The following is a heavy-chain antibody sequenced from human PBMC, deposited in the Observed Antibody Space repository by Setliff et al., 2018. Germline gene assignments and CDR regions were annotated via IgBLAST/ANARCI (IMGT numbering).Heavy chain of an antibody. Sequence: SETLSLTCTVSGGSISSGSYYWSWIRQPPGKGLEWIGEINHSGSTNYNPSLKSRVTISVDTSKNQFSLKLSSVTAADTAVYYCARVGYAYNFWSGYSMKNAFDIWGQGTMVTVSS. CDR2: INHSGST. J-gene: IGHJ3*02. V-gene: IGHV4-39*07. CDR1: GGSISSGSYY. CDR3: ARVGYAYNFWSGYSMKNAFDI. D-gene: IGHD3-3*01.